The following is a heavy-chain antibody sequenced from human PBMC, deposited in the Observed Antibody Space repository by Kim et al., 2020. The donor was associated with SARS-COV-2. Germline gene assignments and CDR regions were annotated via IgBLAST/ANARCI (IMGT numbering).Heavy chain of an antibody. D-gene: IGHD5-12*01. J-gene: IGHJ3*02. CDR2: ISYDGSNK. Sequence: GGSLRLSCAASGFTFSSYGMHWVRQAPGKGLEWVAVISYDGSNKYYADSVKGRFTISRDNSKNTLYLQMNSLRAEDTAVYYCAKLGLEGVATWPSAFDSWGQGTMVTVSS. CDR3: AKLGLEGVATWPSAFDS. CDR1: GFTFSSYG. V-gene: IGHV3-30*18.